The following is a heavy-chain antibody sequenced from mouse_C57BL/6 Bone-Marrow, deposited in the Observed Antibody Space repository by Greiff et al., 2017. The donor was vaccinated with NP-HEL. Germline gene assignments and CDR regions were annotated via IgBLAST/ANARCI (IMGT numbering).Heavy chain of an antibody. V-gene: IGHV1-50*01. D-gene: IGHD3-2*02. Sequence: QVQLQQPGAELVKPGASVKLSCKASGYTFTSYWMQWVKQRPGQGLEWIGEIDPSDSYTNYNQKFKGKATLTVDTSSSTAYMQLSSLTSEDSAVYDCARGSSGYSYAMDYWGQGTSVTVSS. CDR2: IDPSDSYT. CDR1: GYTFTSYW. CDR3: ARGSSGYSYAMDY. J-gene: IGHJ4*01.